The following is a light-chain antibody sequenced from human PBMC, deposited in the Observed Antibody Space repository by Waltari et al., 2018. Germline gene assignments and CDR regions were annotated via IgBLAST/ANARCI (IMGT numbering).Light chain of an antibody. CDR2: AAS. Sequence: DIQITKSPSSLSASVGDRVTITCRASQSINRYLHWYQQKPGKAPKLLIYAASSLQSGVPSRFSVSGSGTDFTLTISSREPEDSAVYYCQQRNNWPLSFGGGTKVEIK. J-gene: IGKJ4*01. CDR1: QSINRY. CDR3: QQRNNWPLS. V-gene: IGKV1-39*01.